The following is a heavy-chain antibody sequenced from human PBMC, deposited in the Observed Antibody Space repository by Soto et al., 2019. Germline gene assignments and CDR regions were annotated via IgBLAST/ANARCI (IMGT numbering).Heavy chain of an antibody. CDR1: GYTFTSYG. Sequence: ASVKVSCKASGYTFTSYGISWVRQAPGQGLEWMGWISAYNGNTNYAQKLQGRVTMTTDTSTSTAYMELRSLRSDDTAVYYCARGRDSSGYYYTTVDYWGQGTQVTVSS. J-gene: IGHJ4*02. D-gene: IGHD3-22*01. V-gene: IGHV1-18*01. CDR3: ARGRDSSGYYYTTVDY. CDR2: ISAYNGNT.